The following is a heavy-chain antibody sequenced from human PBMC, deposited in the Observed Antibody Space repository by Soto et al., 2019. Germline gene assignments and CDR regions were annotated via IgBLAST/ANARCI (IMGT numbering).Heavy chain of an antibody. J-gene: IGHJ4*02. Sequence: QVQLVQSGAEVKKPGASVKVSCKASGYTFTGYYMHWVRQAPGQGLEWMGWINPNSGGTNYAQKFQGRVTMTRDTSISTAYMELSRLRSDDTAVYYCAREGSGCYSGGEGVIDYWGQGTLVTVSS. CDR2: INPNSGGT. CDR3: AREGSGCYSGGEGVIDY. V-gene: IGHV1-2*02. CDR1: GYTFTGYY. D-gene: IGHD6-19*01.